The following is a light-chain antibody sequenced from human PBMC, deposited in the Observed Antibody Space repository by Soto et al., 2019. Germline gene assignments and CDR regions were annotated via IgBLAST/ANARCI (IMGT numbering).Light chain of an antibody. V-gene: IGKV3-20*01. CDR3: QQYGSSLTWT. CDR1: QRISSN. J-gene: IGKJ1*01. CDR2: GAS. Sequence: EIVMTQSPATLSVSPVEIATLSCRARQRISSNLAWYQQKPGQAPRLLIYGASSRATGIPDRFSGSGSGTDFTLTIRRLEPEDFAVYYCQQYGSSLTWTFGQGTTVDIK.